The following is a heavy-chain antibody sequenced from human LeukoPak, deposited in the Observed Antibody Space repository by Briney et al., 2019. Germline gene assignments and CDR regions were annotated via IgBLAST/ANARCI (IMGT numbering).Heavy chain of an antibody. D-gene: IGHD4-17*01. CDR3: ARDHGDYAYYYYGMDV. V-gene: IGHV3-21*01. J-gene: IGHJ6*02. CDR1: GFTFSSYA. Sequence: TGGSLRLSCAASGFTFSSYAMSWVRQAPGKGLEWVSSISSSSSYIYYADSVKGRFTISRDNAKNSLYLQMNSLRAEDTAVYYCARDHGDYAYYYYGMDVWGQGTTVTVSS. CDR2: ISSSSSYI.